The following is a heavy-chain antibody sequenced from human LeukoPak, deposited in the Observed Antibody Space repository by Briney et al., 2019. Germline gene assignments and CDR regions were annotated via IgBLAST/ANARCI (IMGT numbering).Heavy chain of an antibody. J-gene: IGHJ4*02. CDR1: GGPFNGHY. CDR2: INDNGNI. V-gene: IGHV4-34*01. Sequence: PSETLSLTCAVYGGPFNGHYWSWVRQPPGKGLEWIGEINDNGNIDYNPSLTSRVTISVDTSKNQFSLRLSSVTAADTAVYHCARVPTTNWPSPDYWGQGTLVTDSS. D-gene: IGHD1-1*01. CDR3: ARVPTTNWPSPDY.